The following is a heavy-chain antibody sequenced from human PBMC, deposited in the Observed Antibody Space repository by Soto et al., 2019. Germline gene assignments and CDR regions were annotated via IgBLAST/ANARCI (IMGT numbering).Heavy chain of an antibody. Sequence: TGGSLKLSCAASTFTFSNFGMNWVRQAPGKGLEWVAVISFDGNNKFYADSVKGRFTISRDSSSQTLYLQMNSLRPDDTAMYYCARDGVSSTDYTWNYGTYFDYWGPGALVTVS. CDR3: ARDGVSSTDYTWNYGTYFDY. J-gene: IGHJ4*02. V-gene: IGHV3-30*03. CDR2: ISFDGNNK. D-gene: IGHD1-1*01. CDR1: TFTFSNFG.